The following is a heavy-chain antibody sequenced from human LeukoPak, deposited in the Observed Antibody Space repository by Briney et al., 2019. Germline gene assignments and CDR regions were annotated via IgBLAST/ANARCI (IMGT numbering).Heavy chain of an antibody. CDR1: GGTFSSYA. Sequence: ASVTVSCKASGGTFSSYAISWVRQAPGQGLEWMGIINPRGGSTDYAQKFQGRVTMTSDTSTSTVYMELKSLRSEDTAVYFCARVGATGATADNWGQGTLVTVSS. CDR2: INPRGGST. J-gene: IGHJ4*02. CDR3: ARVGATGATADN. V-gene: IGHV1-46*01. D-gene: IGHD2-21*02.